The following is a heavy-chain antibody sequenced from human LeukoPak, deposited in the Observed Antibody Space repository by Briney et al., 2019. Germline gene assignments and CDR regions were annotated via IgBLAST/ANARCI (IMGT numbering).Heavy chain of an antibody. CDR1: GFTFSGSA. J-gene: IGHJ6*03. CDR2: IRSKAN. V-gene: IGHV3-73*01. Sequence: GGSLRLSCAASGFTFSGSAIHWVRQASGKGLEWVGRIRSKANYVESVKGRFTISRDDSKNTAYLQMNSLKTEDTAVYYCSRSSSRNFGVVIKSYYYYMDVWGKGTTVTVSS. CDR3: SRSSSRNFGVVIKSYYYYMDV. D-gene: IGHD3-3*01.